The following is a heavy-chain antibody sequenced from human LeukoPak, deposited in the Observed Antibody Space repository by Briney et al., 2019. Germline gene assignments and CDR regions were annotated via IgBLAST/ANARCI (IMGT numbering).Heavy chain of an antibody. Sequence: SETLSLTCTVSGGSISSYYWSWIRQPAGKGLEWIGRIYTSGSTNYNPSLKSRVTMSVDTSKNQFSLKLSSVTAADTAVYYCASGMWILSSSWIFDYWGQGTLVTVSS. D-gene: IGHD6-13*01. CDR2: IYTSGST. V-gene: IGHV4-4*07. CDR1: GGSISSYY. J-gene: IGHJ4*02. CDR3: ASGMWILSSSWIFDY.